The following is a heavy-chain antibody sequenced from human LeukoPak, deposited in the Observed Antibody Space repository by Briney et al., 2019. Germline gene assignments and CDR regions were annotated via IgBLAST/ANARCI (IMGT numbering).Heavy chain of an antibody. CDR2: ISSCSSYI. Sequence: PGGSLRLSCAASGFTFSSYSMNWVRQAPGKGLEWVSSISSCSSYIYYADSVKGRFTISRDNAKNSLYLQMNSLRAEDTAVYYCARDSPRGYCSGGSCYAWFDPWGQGTLVTVSS. CDR3: ARDSPRGYCSGGSCYAWFDP. V-gene: IGHV3-21*01. J-gene: IGHJ5*02. D-gene: IGHD2-15*01. CDR1: GFTFSSYS.